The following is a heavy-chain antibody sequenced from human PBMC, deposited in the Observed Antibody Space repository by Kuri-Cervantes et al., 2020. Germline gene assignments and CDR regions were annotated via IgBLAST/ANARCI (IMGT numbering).Heavy chain of an antibody. D-gene: IGHD3-22*01. V-gene: IGHV3-48*02. J-gene: IGHJ6*02. CDR1: GFTFSSYS. CDR2: ISSSSSTI. CDR3: ARAVYYDSSGYPHYGMDV. Sequence: GESLKISCAASGFTFSSYSMNWVRQAPGKGLEWVSYISSSSSTIYYADSVKGRFTISRDNAENSLYLQMNSLRDEDTAVYYCARAVYYDSSGYPHYGMDVWGQGTTVTVSS.